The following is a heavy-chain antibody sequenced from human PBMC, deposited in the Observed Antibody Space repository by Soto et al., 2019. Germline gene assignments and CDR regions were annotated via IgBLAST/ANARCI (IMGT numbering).Heavy chain of an antibody. CDR2: INSGGSST. Sequence: GGSLILSCAASGFPFSSYGMHWVRHAPGKGLVWVSRINSGGSSTSYADSVKGRFTISRDNAKNTLYLQMNSLRAEDTAVYYCARDLSYFDYWGQGTLVTVSS. CDR3: ARDLSYFDY. CDR1: GFPFSSYG. V-gene: IGHV3-74*01. J-gene: IGHJ4*02.